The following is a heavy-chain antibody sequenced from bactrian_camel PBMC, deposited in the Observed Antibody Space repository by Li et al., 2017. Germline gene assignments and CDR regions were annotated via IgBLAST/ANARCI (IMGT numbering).Heavy chain of an antibody. D-gene: IGHD6*01. CDR1: GWDHTN. CDR3: AARTWSYGGTWYAPRSYNY. J-gene: IGHJ4*01. Sequence: HVQLVESGGGSVHAGGSLNLSCVASGWDHTNIAWFRQAPGKAREGVARIGSTSGTAFIADSVKGRFTISQDNAKNTLYLQMNSLKPEDTAMYYCAARTWSYGGTWYAPRSYNYWGQGTQVTVS. V-gene: IGHV3S63*01. CDR2: IGSTSGTA.